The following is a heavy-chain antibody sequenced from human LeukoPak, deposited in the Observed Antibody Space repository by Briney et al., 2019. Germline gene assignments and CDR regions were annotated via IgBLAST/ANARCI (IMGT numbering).Heavy chain of an antibody. CDR2: IRYDGNNK. V-gene: IGHV3-30*02. CDR1: GFTFSNYD. CDR3: VKDNPLDY. J-gene: IGHJ4*02. Sequence: GGSLRLSCGASGFTFSNYDMLWARQAPGKGLEWVAFIRYDGNNKLYADSVKGRITISRDDSKNTLYLHINRLRAEDTALYYCVKDNPLDYWGRGTLVIVSS.